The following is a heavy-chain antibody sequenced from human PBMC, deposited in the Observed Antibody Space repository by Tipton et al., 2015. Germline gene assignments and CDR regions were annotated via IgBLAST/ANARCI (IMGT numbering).Heavy chain of an antibody. CDR1: GGSISSGGYY. V-gene: IGHV4-31*01. CDR2: IYYSGST. J-gene: IGHJ4*02. Sequence: TLSLTCTVSGGSISSGGYYWSWIRQHPGKGLEWIGYIYYSGSTYYNPSLKSLVTISVDTSKNQFSLKLSSVTAADTALYYCARGPWKTFDYWGQGTLVTVSS. D-gene: IGHD1-1*01. CDR3: ARGPWKTFDY.